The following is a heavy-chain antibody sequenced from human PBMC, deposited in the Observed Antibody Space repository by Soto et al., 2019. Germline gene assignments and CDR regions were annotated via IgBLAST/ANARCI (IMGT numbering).Heavy chain of an antibody. Sequence: GGSLRLSCAASGFSFSVYTMNWVRQAPGKGLEWVSSMYHADSLKGRFTVSRDNAKNSLYLYMNSLRAEDTAIYYCARGQFRGYSGSDYRGEYWGLGTLVTVSS. CDR1: GFSFSVYT. D-gene: IGHD5-12*01. V-gene: IGHV3-21*01. J-gene: IGHJ4*02. CDR3: ARGQFRGYSGSDYRGEY. CDR2: MYH.